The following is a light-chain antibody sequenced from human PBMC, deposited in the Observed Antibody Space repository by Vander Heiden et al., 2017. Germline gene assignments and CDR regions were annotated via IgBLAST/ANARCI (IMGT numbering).Light chain of an antibody. CDR3: QQYGRSLPLT. J-gene: IGKJ4*01. CDR1: QSVSSNY. Sequence: EIVLTQSPGTRSLSPGERATLSCRASQSVSSNYLAWYQQKLGQAPRLLIYGASNRATGIPDRFSGSGSGTDFTLTISRLEPEDFAVYFCQQYGRSLPLTFGGGTKVEIK. CDR2: GAS. V-gene: IGKV3-20*01.